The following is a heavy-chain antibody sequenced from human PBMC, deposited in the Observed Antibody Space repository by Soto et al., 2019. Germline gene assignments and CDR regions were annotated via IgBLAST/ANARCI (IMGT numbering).Heavy chain of an antibody. V-gene: IGHV4-39*01. D-gene: IGHD3-16*02. J-gene: IGHJ3*02. Sequence: SETLSLTCTVSGFSISSSSYYWGWIRQPPGKGLEWIGSIYYSGSTYYNPSLKSRVTISVDTSKNQFSLKLSSVTAADTAVYYCARHVKYAFDIWGQGTMVTVSS. CDR3: ARHVKYAFDI. CDR1: GFSISSSSYY. CDR2: IYYSGST.